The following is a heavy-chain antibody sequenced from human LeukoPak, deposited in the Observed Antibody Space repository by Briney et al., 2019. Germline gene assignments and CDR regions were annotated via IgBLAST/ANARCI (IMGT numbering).Heavy chain of an antibody. D-gene: IGHD3-22*01. CDR3: ARLRYYDSSGSRDQAFDI. Sequence: PGESLKISCKGSGYSFTSYWIGWVRQMPAKVLEWTGIIYPGDSDTRYSPSFQGQVTISADKSISTAYLQWSSLKASDTAMYYCARLRYYDSSGSRDQAFDIWGQGTMVTVSS. CDR2: IYPGDSDT. J-gene: IGHJ3*02. V-gene: IGHV5-51*01. CDR1: GYSFTSYW.